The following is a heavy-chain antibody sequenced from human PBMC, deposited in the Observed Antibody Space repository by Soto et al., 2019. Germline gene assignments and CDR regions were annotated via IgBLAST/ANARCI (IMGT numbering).Heavy chain of an antibody. V-gene: IGHV1-18*01. D-gene: IGHD2-2*01. CDR1: GYTLTSYG. CDR3: ARSLGYCSTPSCHDHYYYGMDV. J-gene: IGHJ6*02. CDR2: ISPYTGGT. Sequence: QVHLVQSGAEVKKPGASVKISCKASGYTLTSYGISWVRQAPGQGLEWMGWISPYTGGTKNSQRLQGRVTLTTDTPTNTAYMELRSLRSDDTAVYYCARSLGYCSTPSCHDHYYYGMDVWGQGTTVSVSS.